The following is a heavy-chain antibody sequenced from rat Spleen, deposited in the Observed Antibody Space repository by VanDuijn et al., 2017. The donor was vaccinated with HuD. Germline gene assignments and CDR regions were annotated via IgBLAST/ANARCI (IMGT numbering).Heavy chain of an antibody. CDR1: ASTFSNFP. V-gene: IGHV5-46*01. CDR3: TQGGPFDY. Sequence: EVRLVQSGGGLVQPGRSMKLSCAASASTFSNFPMAWVRQPPTKGREWGATISISGSYTYYQASVKGRFTIARETAKSTLYLQMNSLNSEDTATYYCTQGGPFDYWGQGVMVTVSS. J-gene: IGHJ2*01. CDR2: ISISGSYT.